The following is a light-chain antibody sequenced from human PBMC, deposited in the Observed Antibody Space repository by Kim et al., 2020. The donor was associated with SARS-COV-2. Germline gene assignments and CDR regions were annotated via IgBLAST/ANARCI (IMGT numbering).Light chain of an antibody. CDR2: AAS. J-gene: IGKJ4*01. CDR1: QGISNY. V-gene: IGKV1-27*01. Sequence: ASVGDKVTITCRAGQGISNYLAWYQQKPGKVPKLLIYAASTLLSGVPSRFSGSGSVTDFTLTISSLQPEDVATYYCQKYNSAPLTFGGGTKVDIK. CDR3: QKYNSAPLT.